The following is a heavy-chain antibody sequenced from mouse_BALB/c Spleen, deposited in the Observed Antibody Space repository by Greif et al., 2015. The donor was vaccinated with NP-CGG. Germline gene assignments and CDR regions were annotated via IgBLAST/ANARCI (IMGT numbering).Heavy chain of an antibody. D-gene: IGHD1-1*01. CDR3: ARQGYGSPTWFAY. Sequence: EVQLVESGGGLVKPGGSLKLSCAASGFAFSSYDMSWVRQTPEKRLEWVAYISSGGGSTYYPDTVKGRFTISRDNAKNTLYLQMSSLKSEDTAMYYCARQGYGSPTWFAYWGQGTLVTVSA. CDR2: ISSGGGST. J-gene: IGHJ3*01. CDR1: GFAFSSYD. V-gene: IGHV5-12-1*01.